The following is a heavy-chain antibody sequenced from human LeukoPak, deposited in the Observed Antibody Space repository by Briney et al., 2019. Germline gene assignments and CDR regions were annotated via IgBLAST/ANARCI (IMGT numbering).Heavy chain of an antibody. J-gene: IGHJ5*02. D-gene: IGHD3-10*01. CDR3: ARHYGP. CDR2: IYDSGST. V-gene: IGHV4-39*01. CDR1: GFTFSSFTMN. Sequence: PGGSLRLSCAASGFTFSSFTMNWVRQPPGKGLEWIGSIYDSGSTYYNPSLKSRVTISVDTSKNQFSLKLNPVTAADTAVYYCARHYGPWGQGTLVTVSS.